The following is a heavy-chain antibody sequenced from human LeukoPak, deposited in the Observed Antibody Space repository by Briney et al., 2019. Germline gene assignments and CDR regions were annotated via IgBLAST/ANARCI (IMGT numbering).Heavy chain of an antibody. CDR1: GFTLSDCH. CDR2: ISSSGSTI. CDR3: ARGLSGYDFSFDY. V-gene: IGHV3-11*01. J-gene: IGHJ4*02. D-gene: IGHD5-12*01. Sequence: GGSLRLSCAASGFTLSDCHMTWIRQAPGKGLEWVSYISSSGSTIYDADSVKGRFTISRDNAKNSLYLRMNSLRAEDTAVYYCARGLSGYDFSFDYWGQGTLVTVSS.